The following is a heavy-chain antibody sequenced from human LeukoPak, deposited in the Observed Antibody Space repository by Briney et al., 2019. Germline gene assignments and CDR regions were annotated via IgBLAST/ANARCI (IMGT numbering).Heavy chain of an antibody. V-gene: IGHV5-51*01. CDR1: GYSFTSYW. Sequence: GESLKISCKGSGYSFTSYWIGWVRQMPGKGLEWMGIIYPGDSDTGYSPSLQGQVTISADKSISTAYLQWSSLKASDTAMYYCARYDDILTGPGDYWGQGTLVTVSS. CDR3: ARYDDILTGPGDY. CDR2: IYPGDSDT. D-gene: IGHD3-9*01. J-gene: IGHJ4*02.